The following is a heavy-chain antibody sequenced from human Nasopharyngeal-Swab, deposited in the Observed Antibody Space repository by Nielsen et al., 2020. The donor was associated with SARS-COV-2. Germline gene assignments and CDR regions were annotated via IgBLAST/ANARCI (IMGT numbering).Heavy chain of an antibody. CDR3: ARVAEGSGGFDP. Sequence: SETLSLTCTVSGGSISSSSYYWGWIRQPPGKGLAWIGRIYYSGSTYYNPSLKSRVTISVDTSKNQFSLKLSSVTAADTAVYYCARVAEGSGGFDPWGQGTLVTVSS. V-gene: IGHV4-39*07. D-gene: IGHD3-10*01. CDR1: GGSISSSSYY. J-gene: IGHJ5*02. CDR2: IYYSGST.